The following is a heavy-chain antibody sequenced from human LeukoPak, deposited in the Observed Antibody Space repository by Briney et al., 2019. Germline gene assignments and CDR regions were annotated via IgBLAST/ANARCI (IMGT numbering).Heavy chain of an antibody. D-gene: IGHD2-21*01. V-gene: IGHV3-30-3*01. Sequence: GGSLRLSCAASGFSFSDYGMHWVRQAPGKGLEWVALISSDGFNEYYADSVRGRFTISRDTSKNTLCLQINSLKTEDTAIYYWARYSNHFYYSGMDVWGQGTTVTVS. CDR3: ARYSNHFYYSGMDV. CDR1: GFSFSDYG. CDR2: ISSDGFNE. J-gene: IGHJ6*02.